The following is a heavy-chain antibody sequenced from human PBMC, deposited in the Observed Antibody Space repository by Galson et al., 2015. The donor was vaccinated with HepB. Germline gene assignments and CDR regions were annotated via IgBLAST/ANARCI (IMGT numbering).Heavy chain of an antibody. CDR3: AWDLRHCTGGECYTGSGAFDL. V-gene: IGHV3-21*01. D-gene: IGHD2-8*02. CDR1: GFNFSDDT. CDR2: MTNSASSM. Sequence: SLRLSCAASGFNFSDDTMNWVRQAPGQGLEWVCSMTNSASSMHIADSLKGRFTITRDNANKSLFLQMNSLRADDTAMYYCAWDLRHCTGGECYTGSGAFDLWGQGTMVTVSS. J-gene: IGHJ3*01.